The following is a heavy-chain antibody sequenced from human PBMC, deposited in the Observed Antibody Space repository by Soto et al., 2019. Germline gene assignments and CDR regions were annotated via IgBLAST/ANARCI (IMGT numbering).Heavy chain of an antibody. J-gene: IGHJ6*02. V-gene: IGHV3-53*01. Sequence: GSLRLSCAASGXTFSSNEMGWVRRAPGKGLEWVSVIYSGGSTYYADSVKGRFTISRDNSKNTLYLQMNSLRPEHTDVYYCARDGYYYYYGMDVWGQGTTVTVSS. CDR3: ARDGYYYYYGMDV. CDR1: GXTFSSNE. CDR2: IYSGGST.